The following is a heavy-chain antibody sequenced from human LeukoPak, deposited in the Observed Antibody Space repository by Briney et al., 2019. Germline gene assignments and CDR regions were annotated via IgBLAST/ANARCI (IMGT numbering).Heavy chain of an antibody. CDR3: ASGCYSSFDY. CDR2: THYRSKWNS. J-gene: IGHJ4*02. V-gene: IGHV6-1*01. CDR1: GASLSNNNVA. D-gene: IGHD5-18*01. Sequence: SQTLSLSCSFSGASLSNNNVALNWIRQSPAQGLEWLGRTHYRSKWNSDYAVSVKSRITINSDTSKNQFSLQLNSVTPEDTAVYCCASGCYSSFDYWDQGTLVTVSS.